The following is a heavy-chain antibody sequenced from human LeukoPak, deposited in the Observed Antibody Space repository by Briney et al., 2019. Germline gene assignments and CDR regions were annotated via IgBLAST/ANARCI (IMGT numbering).Heavy chain of an antibody. CDR3: TRDHCSSTNCYEYNYYGMDV. Sequence: ASVKVSCKASGYTFTGYYMHWVRQAPGQGLEWMGWINPNSGVTESAQKFQGRVTMTRDTSTSTAYMELSRLRSDDTAVYYCTRDHCSSTNCYEYNYYGMDVWGQGTTVTVSS. J-gene: IGHJ6*02. V-gene: IGHV1-2*02. CDR2: INPNSGVT. D-gene: IGHD2-2*01. CDR1: GYTFTGYY.